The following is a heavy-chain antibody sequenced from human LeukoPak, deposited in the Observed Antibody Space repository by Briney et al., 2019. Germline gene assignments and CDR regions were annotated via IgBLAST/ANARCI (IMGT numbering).Heavy chain of an antibody. Sequence: PGGSLRLSCAASGFTVSSNYMSWVRQAPGKGLEWVSVIYSGGSTYYADSVKGRFTISRDNSKNTLYLQMNSLRAEDTAMYYCSLRFSDWQPNDYWGQGTLVTVSS. CDR2: IYSGGST. J-gene: IGHJ4*02. D-gene: IGHD3-9*01. CDR1: GFTVSSNY. V-gene: IGHV3-53*01. CDR3: SLRFSDWQPNDY.